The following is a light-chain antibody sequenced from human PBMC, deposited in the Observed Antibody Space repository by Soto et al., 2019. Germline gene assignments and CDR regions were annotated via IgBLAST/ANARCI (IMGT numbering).Light chain of an antibody. J-gene: IGKJ5*01. V-gene: IGKV3D-15*01. CDR2: GAS. CDR1: QSVSSK. Sequence: EIGLSQLPYTLSLSPGERATLSCRASQSVSSKLAWYQQKPGQAPRLLIYGASTRATGIPARFSGSGSGTEFTLSISSLQSEDSAVYYCQQYNNWPPITFGQGTRLEIK. CDR3: QQYNNWPPIT.